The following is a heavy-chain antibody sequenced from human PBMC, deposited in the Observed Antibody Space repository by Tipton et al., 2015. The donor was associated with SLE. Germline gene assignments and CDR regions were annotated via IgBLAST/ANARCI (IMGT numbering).Heavy chain of an antibody. CDR2: IYDSGTT. J-gene: IGHJ4*02. Sequence: TLSLTCTVSGGSISSRSYYWAWIRQPPGKGLEWIGSIYDSGTTYYNPSLKSRVTISVDTSKNHFSLKLRSVTAADTALYYCARRGPVGDLYWGQGTLVTVSS. CDR3: ARRGPVGDLY. D-gene: IGHD1-26*01. CDR1: GGSISSRSYY. V-gene: IGHV4-39*02.